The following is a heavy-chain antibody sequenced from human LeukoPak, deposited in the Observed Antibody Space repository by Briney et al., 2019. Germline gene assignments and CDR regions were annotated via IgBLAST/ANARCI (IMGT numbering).Heavy chain of an antibody. CDR2: IKQDGSEK. Sequence: GGSLRLSCTASGFTFSNAGMNWVRQAPGKGLEWVANIKQDGSEKYYVDSVKGRFTISRDNAKNSLYLQMNSLRAEDTAVYYCARGWLSAGRYDLYYMDVWGKGTTVTVSS. CDR3: ARGWLSAGRYDLYYMDV. CDR1: GFTFSNAG. D-gene: IGHD6-13*01. V-gene: IGHV3-7*01. J-gene: IGHJ6*03.